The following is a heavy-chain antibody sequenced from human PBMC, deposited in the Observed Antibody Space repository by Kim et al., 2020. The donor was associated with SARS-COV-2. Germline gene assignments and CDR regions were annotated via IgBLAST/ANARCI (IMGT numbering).Heavy chain of an antibody. V-gene: IGHV4-59*01. Sequence: NPPTKRRVTISVDTSKNQFSLKLSSVTAADTAVYYCARDSDYDSSRYFDYWGQGTLVTVSS. D-gene: IGHD3-22*01. J-gene: IGHJ4*02. CDR3: ARDSDYDSSRYFDY.